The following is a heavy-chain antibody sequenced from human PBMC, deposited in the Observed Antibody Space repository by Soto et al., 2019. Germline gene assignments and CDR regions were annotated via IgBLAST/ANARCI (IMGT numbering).Heavy chain of an antibody. V-gene: IGHV3-23*01. CDR1: GFTFSSYA. D-gene: IGHD3-3*01. CDR2: IRGSGGST. Sequence: EVQLLESGGGLVQPGGSLRPSCAASGFTFSSYAMSWVRQPPGKGLAWVSPIRGSGGSTSYADPVKGRFTISRDNSKNTLYLPMNSLRAEDTAVYYCAKAYSDFWSGPTQYYYYYGMDVWGQGTTVTVSS. CDR3: AKAYSDFWSGPTQYYYYYGMDV. J-gene: IGHJ6*02.